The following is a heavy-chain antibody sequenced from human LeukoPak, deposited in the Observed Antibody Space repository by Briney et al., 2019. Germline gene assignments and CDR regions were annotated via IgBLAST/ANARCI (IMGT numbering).Heavy chain of an antibody. D-gene: IGHD2-15*01. CDR2: ISTSGIDT. Sequence: GGSRRLSCAPSRFTFSSTTLICSLQSPCLAFQSISAISTSGIDTYYAGSVKGRFTISRDNSQNTLYVQMSGLRAEDTAVYFCAKVLKIRGGDGRLYYYGMDVWGQGTTVTVSS. V-gene: IGHV3-23*01. J-gene: IGHJ6*02. CDR1: RFTFSSTT. CDR3: AKVLKIRGGDGRLYYYGMDV.